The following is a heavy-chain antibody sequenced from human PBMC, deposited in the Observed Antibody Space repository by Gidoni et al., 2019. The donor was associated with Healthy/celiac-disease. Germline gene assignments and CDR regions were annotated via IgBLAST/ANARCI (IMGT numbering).Heavy chain of an antibody. CDR2: ILPILGIA. V-gene: IGHV1-69*04. Sequence: QVQLVQSGAEVKKPGSSVKVSCKASGGTFSSYAISWVRQAPGQGLEWMGRILPILGIANYAQKFQGRVTITADKSTSTAYMELSSLRSEDTAVYYWARDQVRATITDYYYGMDVWGQGTTVTVSS. D-gene: IGHD5-12*01. CDR1: GGTFSSYA. J-gene: IGHJ6*02. CDR3: ARDQVRATITDYYYGMDV.